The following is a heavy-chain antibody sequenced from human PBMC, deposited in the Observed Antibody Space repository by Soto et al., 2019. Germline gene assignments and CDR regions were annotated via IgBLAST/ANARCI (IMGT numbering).Heavy chain of an antibody. CDR2: IYYSGST. J-gene: IGHJ6*02. CDR3: ATRIGRGLRYYYYGMDV. CDR1: GGSISSYY. D-gene: IGHD3-16*01. V-gene: IGHV4-59*01. Sequence: PSETLSLTCTVSGGSISSYYWSWIRQPPGKGLEWIGYIYYSGSTNYNPSLKSRVTISVDTSKNQFSLKLSSVTAADTAVYYCATRIGRGLRYYYYGMDVWGQGTTVTVSS.